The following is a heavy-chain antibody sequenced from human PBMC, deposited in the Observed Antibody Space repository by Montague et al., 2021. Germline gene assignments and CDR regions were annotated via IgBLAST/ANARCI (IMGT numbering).Heavy chain of an antibody. J-gene: IGHJ4*02. Sequence: SETLSLTCTVSGDSISCGIYHWSWIRQPPGKGLEWIGYIWNSGRTDYNTSLESRVTMSVATSTNQFSLNLTSVTAADTAVYFCAGFWYGGLGRDFWGQGTLVTVSS. CDR3: AGFWYGGLGRDF. CDR1: GDSISCGIYH. D-gene: IGHD3-16*01. V-gene: IGHV4-61*01. CDR2: IWNSGRT.